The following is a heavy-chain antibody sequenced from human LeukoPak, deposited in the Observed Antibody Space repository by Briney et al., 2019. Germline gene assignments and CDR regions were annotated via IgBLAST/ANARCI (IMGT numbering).Heavy chain of an antibody. CDR2: IYYSGST. Sequence: HSETLSLTCTVSGGSISSSSYYWGWIRQPPGKELEWIGSIYYSGSTYYNPSLKSRVTISVDTSKNQFSLQLSSVTAADTAVYHCAGYPVAAHYYYYYMDVWGKGTTVTVSS. V-gene: IGHV4-39*01. CDR3: AGYPVAAHYYYYYMDV. J-gene: IGHJ6*03. D-gene: IGHD6-19*01. CDR1: GGSISSSSYY.